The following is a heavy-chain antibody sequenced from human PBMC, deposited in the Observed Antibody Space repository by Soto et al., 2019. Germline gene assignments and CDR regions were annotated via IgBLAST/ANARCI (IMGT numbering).Heavy chain of an antibody. D-gene: IGHD3-16*01. CDR2: ISYDGSNK. J-gene: IGHJ6*02. CDR1: GFTFSSYA. CDR3: ARGEASDVLVCYGMDV. V-gene: IGHV3-30-3*01. Sequence: QVQLVESGGGVVQPGRSLRLSCAASGFTFSSYAMHWVRQAPGKGLEWVAVISYDGSNKYYADSVKGRFTISRDNSKNTLYLQMNSLRAEDTAVYYCARGEASDVLVCYGMDVWGQGTTVTVSS.